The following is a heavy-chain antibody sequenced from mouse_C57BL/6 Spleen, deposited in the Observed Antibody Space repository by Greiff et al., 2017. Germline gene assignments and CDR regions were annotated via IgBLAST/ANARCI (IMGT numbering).Heavy chain of an antibody. J-gene: IGHJ4*01. D-gene: IGHD2-1*01. CDR1: GYAFSSSW. CDR3: ARGDGNYGGYAMDY. Sequence: QVQLKQSGPELVKPGASVKISCKASGYAFSSSWMNWVKQRPGKGLEWIGRIYPGDGDTNYNGKFKGKATLTADKSSSTAYMQLSRLTSEDSAVYFCARGDGNYGGYAMDYWGQGTSVTVSS. CDR2: IYPGDGDT. V-gene: IGHV1-82*01.